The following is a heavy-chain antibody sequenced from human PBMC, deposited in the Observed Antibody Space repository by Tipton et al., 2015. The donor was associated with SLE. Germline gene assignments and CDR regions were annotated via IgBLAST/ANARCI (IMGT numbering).Heavy chain of an antibody. J-gene: IGHJ5*02. V-gene: IGHV5-51*03. CDR2: IYPDNSDT. CDR1: GYTFAHYW. Sequence: VQLVQSGAEGKKPGESLKISCKGSGYTFAHYWILWVRQKPGKGLEWMGIIYPDNSDTRYSPPFQGQVSISSDKSIGTAYLQWSSLQASDTALYYCARFSGATLSQAWFDPWGQGTLVTVSS. D-gene: IGHD3-10*01. CDR3: ARFSGATLSQAWFDP.